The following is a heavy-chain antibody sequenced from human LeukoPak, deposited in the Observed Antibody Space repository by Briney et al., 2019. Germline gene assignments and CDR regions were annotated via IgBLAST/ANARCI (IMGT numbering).Heavy chain of an antibody. J-gene: IGHJ4*02. V-gene: IGHV3-30*03. CDR3: ARVFLGYCSSTSCSGPPDY. D-gene: IGHD2-2*01. CDR2: ISYDGSNK. Sequence: PGGSLRLSCAASGFTFSSYGMHWVRQAPGKGLEWVAVISYDGSNKYYADSVKGRFTISRDNSKNTLYLQMNSLRAEDTAVYYCARVFLGYCSSTSCSGPPDYWGQGTLVTVSS. CDR1: GFTFSSYG.